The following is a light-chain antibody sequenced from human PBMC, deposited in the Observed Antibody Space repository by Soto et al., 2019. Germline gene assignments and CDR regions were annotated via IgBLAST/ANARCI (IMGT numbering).Light chain of an antibody. CDR1: QSVSNNY. J-gene: IGKJ1*01. Sequence: DNVLTQDPGTLSLSPGAIATLSCRASQSVSNNYLAWYQQKPGQAPRLLIYGASNRATGIPDRFSGSGSGTDFTLTISRLEPEDCAVYYCQQYGSSGTFGQGTKVDI. CDR2: GAS. CDR3: QQYGSSGT. V-gene: IGKV3-20*01.